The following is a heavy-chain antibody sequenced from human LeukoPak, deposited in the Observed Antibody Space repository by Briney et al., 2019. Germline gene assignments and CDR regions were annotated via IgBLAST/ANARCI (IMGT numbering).Heavy chain of an antibody. Sequence: SETLSLTCTVTGGSISNYYWSWIRQPPGKGLEWIGHIRYSGSTNYNPSLKSRVTISVDTSKNQFSLKLSSVTAADTAVYYCARDQYGRAFDIWGQGTMVTVSS. D-gene: IGHD1-26*01. CDR1: GGSISNYY. CDR3: ARDQYGRAFDI. V-gene: IGHV4-59*01. J-gene: IGHJ3*02. CDR2: IRYSGST.